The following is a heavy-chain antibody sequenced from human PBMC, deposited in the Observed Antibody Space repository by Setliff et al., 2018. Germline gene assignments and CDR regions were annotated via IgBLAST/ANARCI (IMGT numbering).Heavy chain of an antibody. V-gene: IGHV3-30*03. J-gene: IGHJ4*02. CDR3: ARAQNIFAGNLDS. CDR2: TSYDGKNN. Sequence: GGSLRLSCAASGFTFSNRAMTWVRQAPGKGLEWLAVTSYDGKNNYYGDSVKGRFTISRDNSQNTVYLQMNALSGDDTALYFCARAQNIFAGNLDSWGQGTLVTVSS. CDR1: GFTFSNRA.